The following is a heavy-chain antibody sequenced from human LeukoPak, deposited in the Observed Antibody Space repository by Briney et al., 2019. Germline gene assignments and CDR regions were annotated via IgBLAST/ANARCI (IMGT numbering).Heavy chain of an antibody. CDR1: GGSFSGYY. J-gene: IGHJ3*02. CDR3: ARTAGGVEDALDI. Sequence: PSETLSLTCTVYGGSFSGYYWSWIRQPPGKGLEWIGEINHSGSTNYNPSLKSRVTISVDTSKNQFSLKLSSVTAADTAVYCCARTAGGVEDALDIWGQGTMVTVSS. V-gene: IGHV4-34*01. CDR2: INHSGST. D-gene: IGHD2-21*01.